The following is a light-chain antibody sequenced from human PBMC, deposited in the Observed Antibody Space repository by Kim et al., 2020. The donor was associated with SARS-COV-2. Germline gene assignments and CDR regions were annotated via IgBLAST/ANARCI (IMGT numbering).Light chain of an antibody. Sequence: SPGERVTLSCRASQSVSSSYLAWYQQKPGQAPRLLISGASSRATAIPDRFSGSGSGTDFTLTISRVEPEDFAVYYCQQYGSSPTTFGQGTKVDIK. CDR3: QQYGSSPTT. V-gene: IGKV3-20*01. CDR1: QSVSSSY. CDR2: GAS. J-gene: IGKJ1*01.